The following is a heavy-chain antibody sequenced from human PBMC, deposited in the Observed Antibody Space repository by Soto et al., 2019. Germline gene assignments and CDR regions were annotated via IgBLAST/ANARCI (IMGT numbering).Heavy chain of an antibody. V-gene: IGHV1-69*04. Sequence: ASVKVSCKASGGTFSSYTISWVRQAPGQGLEWMGRIIPILGIANSAQNFQGRVTITADKSTSTAYMELSGLRFEDTAVYYCARDYTEYYFDYWGQGTLVTVSS. J-gene: IGHJ4*02. CDR3: ARDYTEYYFDY. D-gene: IGHD3-16*01. CDR2: IIPILGIA. CDR1: GGTFSSYT.